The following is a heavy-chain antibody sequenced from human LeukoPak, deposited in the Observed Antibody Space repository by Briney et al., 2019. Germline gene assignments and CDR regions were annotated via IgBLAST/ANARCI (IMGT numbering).Heavy chain of an antibody. CDR1: GFTFSSYG. J-gene: IGHJ1*01. D-gene: IGHD3-10*01. CDR2: IRNDGSNK. Sequence: PGGSLRLSCAASGFTFSSYGMHGVRQAPGKGLEWGAFIRNDGSNKYYAGSVKGRFTISRDNAKISLYLQMNSLRAEDTAVYYCAKDRGYYGSGSYKEYFQHWGQGTLVTVSS. CDR3: AKDRGYYGSGSYKEYFQH. V-gene: IGHV3-30*02.